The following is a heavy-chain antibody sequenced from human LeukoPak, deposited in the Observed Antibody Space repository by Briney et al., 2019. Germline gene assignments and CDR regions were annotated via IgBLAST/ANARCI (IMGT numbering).Heavy chain of an antibody. V-gene: IGHV3-21*01. CDR1: GFTFSTYS. D-gene: IGHD3-3*01. CDR3: ARAATIFGVVTNFDY. CDR2: IISSSSYI. J-gene: IGHJ4*02. Sequence: PGGSLRLSCAASGFTFSTYSMNWVRQAPGKGLEWVSSIISSSSYIYYADSVKGRFTISRDNAKNSLYLQMNSLRAEDTAVYYCARAATIFGVVTNFDYWGQGTLVTVSS.